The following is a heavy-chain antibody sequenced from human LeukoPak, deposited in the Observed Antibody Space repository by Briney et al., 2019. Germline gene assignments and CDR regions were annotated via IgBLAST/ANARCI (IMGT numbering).Heavy chain of an antibody. CDR2: INPNSGGT. CDR3: ARDPRTLGYCSSTSCPTPY. CDR1: GYTFTGYY. Sequence: ASVKVSCKASGYTFTGYYMHWVRQAPGQGLEWMGWINPNSGGTNYAQKFQGRVTMTRDTSISTAYMELSRLRSDDTAVYYCARDPRTLGYCSSTSCPTPYWGQGTLVTVSS. D-gene: IGHD2-2*01. J-gene: IGHJ4*02. V-gene: IGHV1-2*02.